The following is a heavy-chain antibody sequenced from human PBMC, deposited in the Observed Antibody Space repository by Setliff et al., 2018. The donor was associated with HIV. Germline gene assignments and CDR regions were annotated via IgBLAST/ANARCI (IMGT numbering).Heavy chain of an antibody. CDR3: TSWGVPRDGFDI. J-gene: IGHJ3*02. D-gene: IGHD3-16*01. V-gene: IGHV3-30*02. Sequence: GGSLRLSCAASGFTFSSYGMHWVRQAPGKGLEWVAFIRYDGSNKYYADSVKGRFTISRDNSKNTLYLQMNSVRGEDTAVYYCTSWGVPRDGFDIWGHGTKVTVSS. CDR2: IRYDGSNK. CDR1: GFTFSSYG.